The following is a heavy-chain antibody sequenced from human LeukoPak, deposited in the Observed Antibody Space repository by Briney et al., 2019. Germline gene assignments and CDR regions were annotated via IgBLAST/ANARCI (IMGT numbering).Heavy chain of an antibody. Sequence: PGGSLRLSCAASGFTFSSYEMNWVRQAPGKGLEWVSYISSSGSTIYYADSVKGRFTISRDNSKNTLYLQMNSLRAEDTAVYYCARDSFEGATSSDYWGQGTLVTVSS. D-gene: IGHD1-26*01. CDR1: GFTFSSYE. CDR2: ISSSGSTI. V-gene: IGHV3-48*03. J-gene: IGHJ4*02. CDR3: ARDSFEGATSSDY.